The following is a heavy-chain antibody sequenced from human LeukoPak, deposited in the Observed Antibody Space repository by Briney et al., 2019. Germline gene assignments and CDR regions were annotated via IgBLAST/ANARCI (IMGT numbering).Heavy chain of an antibody. D-gene: IGHD6-13*01. CDR3: AKSESSSYYDAFDM. CDR1: GFTFSNYW. CDR2: IKEDGSTK. Sequence: GGSLRLSCAASGFTFSNYWMTWVRQAPGKGLEWVANIKEDGSTKYYVDSVKGRFTISRDNAKNLVSVQMNSLRAEDTAVYYCAKSESSSYYDAFDMWGQGTMVTVSS. V-gene: IGHV3-7*03. J-gene: IGHJ3*02.